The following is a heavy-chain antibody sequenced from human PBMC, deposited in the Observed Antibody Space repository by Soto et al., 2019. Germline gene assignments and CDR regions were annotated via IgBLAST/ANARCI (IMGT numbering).Heavy chain of an antibody. V-gene: IGHV3-33*01. J-gene: IGHJ3*02. Sequence: QVQLVESGGGVVQPGRSLRLSCAASGFTFSSYGMHWVRQAPGKGLEWVAVIWYDGSNKYYADSVKGRFTISRDNSKNTRYLQMNSLRAEDTAVYYCATNVANLLWKNAFDIWGQGTMVTVSS. CDR2: IWYDGSNK. CDR3: ATNVANLLWKNAFDI. CDR1: GFTFSSYG. D-gene: IGHD3-10*01.